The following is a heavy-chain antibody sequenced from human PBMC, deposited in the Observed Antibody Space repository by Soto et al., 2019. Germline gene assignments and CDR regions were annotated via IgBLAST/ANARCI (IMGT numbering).Heavy chain of an antibody. CDR1: GDTVSFYS. J-gene: IGHJ4*02. Sequence: QVQLVQSGAEVKKPGSSVKVSCKASGDTVSFYSINWVRQAPGLGLEWMGRINPILSMSNYAQRFQGRDTMTADKSTSTAYRELSSLRSEDTAMYYCASSYGSGYRAFDYWGQGALVTVSS. D-gene: IGHD3-10*01. V-gene: IGHV1-69*02. CDR3: ASSYGSGYRAFDY. CDR2: INPILSMS.